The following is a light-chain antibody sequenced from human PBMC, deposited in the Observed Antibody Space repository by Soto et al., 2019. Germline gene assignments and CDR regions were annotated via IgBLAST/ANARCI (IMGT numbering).Light chain of an antibody. CDR3: SSDTTSSTLI. J-gene: IGLJ2*01. CDR2: EVN. CDR1: SSDIGGYNF. Sequence: QSALTQPASVSGSPGQSITISCTGTSSDIGGYNFVSWYQQQPGKAPKLLIHEVNNRPSGVSIRFSASKSGNTASLTISGLQAEDEANYYCSSDTTSSTLIFGGGTKLTVL. V-gene: IGLV2-14*01.